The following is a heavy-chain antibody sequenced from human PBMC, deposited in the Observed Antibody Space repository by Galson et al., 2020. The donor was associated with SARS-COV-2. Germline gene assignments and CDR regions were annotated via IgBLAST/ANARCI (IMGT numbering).Heavy chain of an antibody. Sequence: SQASETLSLTCAVYGGSFSRYYWSFIRQSPGKGLEWIGEINDSGSTNYNPPLQSRVTISVDTSNNQFSLKLRSVTAADTAVYYCARGSSYYSSGNYYSRRISFRWFDPWGQGTLVTVSS. V-gene: IGHV4-34*01. CDR1: GGSFSRYY. J-gene: IGHJ5*02. D-gene: IGHD3-10*01. CDR2: INDSGST. CDR3: ARGSSYYSSGNYYSRRISFRWFDP.